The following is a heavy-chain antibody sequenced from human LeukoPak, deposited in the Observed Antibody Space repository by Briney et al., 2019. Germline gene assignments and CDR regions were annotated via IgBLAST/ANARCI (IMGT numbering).Heavy chain of an antibody. CDR3: ARDRMRWQKGGYFDY. CDR1: GGSISSGDYY. J-gene: IGHJ4*02. CDR2: IYYSGST. V-gene: IGHV4-30-4*08. Sequence: SETLSLTCTVSGGSISSGDYYWSWIRQPPGKGLEWIGYIYYSGSTYYNPSLKSRVTISVDTSKNQFSLKLSSVTAAGTAVYYCARDRMRWQKGGYFDYWGQGTLVTVSS. D-gene: IGHD4-23*01.